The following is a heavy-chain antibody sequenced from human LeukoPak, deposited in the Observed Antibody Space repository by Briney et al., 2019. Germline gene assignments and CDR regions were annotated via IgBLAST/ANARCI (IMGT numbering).Heavy chain of an antibody. V-gene: IGHV4-39*07. CDR3: ARSDSMIVVVIDY. Sequence: SETLSLACTVSGGSISSSSYYWGWIRQPPGKGLEWIGSIYYSGSTYYNPSLKSRVTISVDTSKNQFSLKLSSVTAADTAVYYCARSDSMIVVVIDYWGQGTLVTVSS. CDR1: GGSISSSSYY. D-gene: IGHD3-22*01. J-gene: IGHJ4*02. CDR2: IYYSGST.